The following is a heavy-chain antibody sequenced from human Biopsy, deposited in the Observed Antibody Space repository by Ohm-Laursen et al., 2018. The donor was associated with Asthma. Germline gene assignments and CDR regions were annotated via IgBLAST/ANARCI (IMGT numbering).Heavy chain of an antibody. V-gene: IGHV3-23*01. CDR2: ISGSGGST. Sequence: SLRLSCAASGFTFSSYAMSWVRQAPGKGLEWVSAISGSGGSTYYVDSVKGRFTISRYNSKNTLYLQMNSLRAEDTSVYYCAKDKRYSRSYFDFWVQGTGVTVSS. CDR1: GFTFSSYA. D-gene: IGHD1-26*01. J-gene: IGHJ4*02. CDR3: AKDKRYSRSYFDF.